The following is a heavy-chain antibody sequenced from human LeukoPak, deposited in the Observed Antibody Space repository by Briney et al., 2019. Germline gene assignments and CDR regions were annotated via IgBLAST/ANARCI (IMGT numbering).Heavy chain of an antibody. CDR2: INHSGST. Sequence: PSETLSLTCAVYGGSFSGYYWSWIRQPPGKGLEWIGEINHSGSTNYNPSLKSRVTISVDTSKNQFSLKLSSVTAADTAVYYCAKIEQGGSGSPQYYYYYMDVWGKGTTVTVSS. CDR3: AKIEQGGSGSPQYYYYYMDV. V-gene: IGHV4-34*01. D-gene: IGHD3-10*01. J-gene: IGHJ6*03. CDR1: GGSFSGYY.